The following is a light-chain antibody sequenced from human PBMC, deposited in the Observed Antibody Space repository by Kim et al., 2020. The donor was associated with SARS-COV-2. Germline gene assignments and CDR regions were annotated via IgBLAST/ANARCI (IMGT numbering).Light chain of an antibody. V-gene: IGLV2-14*01. Sequence: GVSTRFSGSKSGNTASLTISGLQTEDEADYYCSSFTTSSNTDHVFGIGTKVTVL. CDR3: SSFTTSSNTDHV. J-gene: IGLJ1*01.